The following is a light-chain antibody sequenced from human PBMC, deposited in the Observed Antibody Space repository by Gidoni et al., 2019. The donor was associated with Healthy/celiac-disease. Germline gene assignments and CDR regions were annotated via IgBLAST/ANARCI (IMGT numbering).Light chain of an antibody. CDR1: QSVGSNS. V-gene: IGKV3-20*01. CDR2: GAS. Sequence: EIVLTQSPGTLSLSPGERATLSCRASQSVGSNSLAWYQQKPGQAPRLLMYGASSRATGIPDRFSGSGSGTDFALTISRLEPEDFAVYYCQQYGSTSWTFGQXTKVEIK. CDR3: QQYGSTSWT. J-gene: IGKJ1*01.